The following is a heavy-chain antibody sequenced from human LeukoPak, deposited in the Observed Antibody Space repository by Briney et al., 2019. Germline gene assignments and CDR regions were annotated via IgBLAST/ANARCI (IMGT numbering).Heavy chain of an antibody. CDR1: GGSISSGGYY. J-gene: IGHJ6*03. CDR3: ARISSSWTKYYYYMDV. CDR2: IYYSGST. Sequence: SETLSLTCTVSGGSISSGGYYWSWIRQHPGKGLEWIGYIYYSGSTYYNPSLKSRVTISVDTSKNQFSLKLSSVTAADTAVYYCARISSSWTKYYYYMDVWGKGTTVTVSS. V-gene: IGHV4-31*03. D-gene: IGHD6-13*01.